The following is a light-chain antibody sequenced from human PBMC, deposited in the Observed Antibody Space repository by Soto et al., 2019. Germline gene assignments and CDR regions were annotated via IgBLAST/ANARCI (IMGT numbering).Light chain of an antibody. CDR3: QQCLNWPLT. Sequence: EIVLTQSPATLSLSPGERATLSCRASQSVSSSLAWYQQKPGQGPRILIYDVSNRATGIPARFSGSGSGTDFTLTISSLEPEDFAVYYCQQCLNWPLTFGGGTKVEI. J-gene: IGKJ4*01. CDR1: QSVSSS. V-gene: IGKV3-11*01. CDR2: DVS.